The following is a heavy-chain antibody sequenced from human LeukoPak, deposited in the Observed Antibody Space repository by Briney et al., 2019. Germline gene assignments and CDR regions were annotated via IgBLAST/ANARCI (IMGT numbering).Heavy chain of an antibody. D-gene: IGHD3-10*01. V-gene: IGHV3-9*01. CDR1: GFTFDDYA. Sequence: GRSLRLSCAASGFTFDDYAMHWVRQAPGKGLEWVSGISWNSGSIGYADSVKGRFTISRDNAKNSLYLQMNSLRAEDTAVYYCARDRATMVRGVIINEHAFDIWGPGTMVTVSS. J-gene: IGHJ3*02. CDR2: ISWNSGSI. CDR3: ARDRATMVRGVIINEHAFDI.